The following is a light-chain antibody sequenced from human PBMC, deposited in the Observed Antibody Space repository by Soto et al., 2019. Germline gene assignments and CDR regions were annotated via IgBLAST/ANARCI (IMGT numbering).Light chain of an antibody. CDR1: PSVTNF. V-gene: IGKV3-15*01. CDR3: QQYNNLPIT. J-gene: IGKJ5*01. Sequence: EIVLTQSPATLSLSPGERATRSCRASPSVTNFLAWYQQKPGQAPRLLIYGASTRATGIPARFSGSGSGTEFTLTISSLQSEDFAVYYCQQYNNLPITFCQGTLLEVK. CDR2: GAS.